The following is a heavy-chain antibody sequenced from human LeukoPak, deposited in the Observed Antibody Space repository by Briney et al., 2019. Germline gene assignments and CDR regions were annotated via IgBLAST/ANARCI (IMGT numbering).Heavy chain of an antibody. CDR2: IYYSGST. D-gene: IGHD6-13*01. J-gene: IGHJ5*02. V-gene: IGHV4-59*01. CDR3: ARAYSSSGYEGRWFDP. Sequence: SETLSLTRTVSGGSISSYYWSWIRQPPGKGLEWIGYIYYSGSTNYNPSLKSRVTISVDTSKNQFSLKLSSVTAADTAVYYCARAYSSSGYEGRWFDPWGQGTLVTVSS. CDR1: GGSISSYY.